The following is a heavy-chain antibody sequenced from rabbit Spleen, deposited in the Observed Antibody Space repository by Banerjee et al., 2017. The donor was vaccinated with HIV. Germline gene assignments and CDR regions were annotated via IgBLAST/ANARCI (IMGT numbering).Heavy chain of an antibody. CDR1: GFSFSSNNY. J-gene: IGHJ6*01. Sequence: QSLEESGGGLVQPEGSLTLTCTASGFSFSSNNYLCWVRQAPGKGLECIACIYGGSGGSTWYASWAKGRFTISKTSSTTVTLQLTSLTAADTATYFCARDTSSSFSSYGMDLWGQGTLVTVS. V-gene: IGHV1S40*01. CDR3: ARDTSSSFSSYGMDL. D-gene: IGHD1-1*01. CDR2: IYGGSGGST.